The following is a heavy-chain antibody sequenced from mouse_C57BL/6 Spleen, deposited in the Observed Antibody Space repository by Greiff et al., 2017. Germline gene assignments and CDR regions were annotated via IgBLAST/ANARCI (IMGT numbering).Heavy chain of an antibody. Sequence: EVQLVESGGGLVKPGGSLKLSCAASGFTFSSYTMSWVRQTPEKRLEWVATISGGGGNTYYPDSVKGRFTISRDNAKNTLYLQMSSLRSEDTALYYGARHYYGSSYGGAMDDWGQGTSVTVSS. J-gene: IGHJ4*01. V-gene: IGHV5-9*01. CDR3: ARHYYGSSYGGAMDD. CDR2: ISGGGGNT. D-gene: IGHD1-1*01. CDR1: GFTFSSYT.